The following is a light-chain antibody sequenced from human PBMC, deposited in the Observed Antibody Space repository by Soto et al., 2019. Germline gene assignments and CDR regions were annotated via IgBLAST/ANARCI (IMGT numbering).Light chain of an antibody. V-gene: IGKV3-15*01. CDR2: GAS. CDR1: QSVGRN. J-gene: IGKJ2*01. Sequence: EIMMTQSPATLSVSPGERATLSCRASQSVGRNLAWYQQKPGQGPRLLIYGASTRATGIPARFSGSGSGTDFTLTISSRQSEDFAVYYCQQYNDWPPYTFGQGTKLEIK. CDR3: QQYNDWPPYT.